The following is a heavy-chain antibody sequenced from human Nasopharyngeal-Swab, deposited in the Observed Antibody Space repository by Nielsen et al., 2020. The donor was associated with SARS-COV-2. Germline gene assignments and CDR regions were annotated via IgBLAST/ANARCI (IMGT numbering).Heavy chain of an antibody. CDR2: INHSGST. CDR3: ARGYTLPLYSSSWFDY. D-gene: IGHD6-13*01. Sequence: SETLSLTCAVYGGSFSSYYWSWIRQPPGKGLEWIGEINHSGSTNYNPSLKSRVTISVDTSKNQFSLKLSSVTAADTAVYYCARGYTLPLYSSSWFDYWGQGTLVTVSS. V-gene: IGHV4-34*01. CDR1: GGSFSSYY. J-gene: IGHJ5*01.